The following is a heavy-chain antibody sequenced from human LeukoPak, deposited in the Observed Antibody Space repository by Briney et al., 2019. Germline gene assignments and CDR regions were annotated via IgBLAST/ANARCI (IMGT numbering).Heavy chain of an antibody. CDR2: IIPIFGTA. CDR1: RGTFSSYA. D-gene: IGHD2-2*01. CDR3: ARGPQGYCSSTSCYDLFDY. V-gene: IGHV1-69*13. J-gene: IGHJ4*02. Sequence: VASVKVSCKASRGTFSSYAISWVRQAPGQGLEWMGGIIPIFGTANYAQKFQGRVTITADESTSTAYMELSSLRSEDTAVYYCARGPQGYCSSTSCYDLFDYWGQGTLVTVSS.